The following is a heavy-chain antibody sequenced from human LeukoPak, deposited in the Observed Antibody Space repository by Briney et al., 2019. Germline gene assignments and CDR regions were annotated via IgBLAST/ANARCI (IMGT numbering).Heavy chain of an antibody. D-gene: IGHD3-3*01. J-gene: IGHJ4*02. CDR3: ARRRPFFLAEGSYFDY. V-gene: IGHV4-4*02. CDR1: GGSISSSNW. CDR2: IYHSGST. Sequence: SGTLSLTCAVSGGSISSSNWWSWVRQPPGKGLEWIGEIYHSGSTNYNPSLKSRVTISVDKSKNQFSLKLSSVTAADTAVYYCARRRPFFLAEGSYFDYWGQGTLVTVSS.